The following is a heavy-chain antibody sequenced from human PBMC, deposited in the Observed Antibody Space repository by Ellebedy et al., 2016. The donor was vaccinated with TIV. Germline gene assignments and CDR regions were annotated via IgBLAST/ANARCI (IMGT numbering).Heavy chain of an antibody. CDR2: IYYTGTT. J-gene: IGHJ3*02. CDR3: ARLKDGYIVAI. Sequence: MPGGSLRLSCSVTGGSISTYYWSWIRQSPGKGLEWIGYIYYTGTTTYNPSLKGRVAMSVDTSRTQFSLNLTSVTATDTAVYYCARLKDGYIVAIWGPGTTVTVSS. V-gene: IGHV4-59*08. CDR1: GGSISTYY. D-gene: IGHD5-24*01.